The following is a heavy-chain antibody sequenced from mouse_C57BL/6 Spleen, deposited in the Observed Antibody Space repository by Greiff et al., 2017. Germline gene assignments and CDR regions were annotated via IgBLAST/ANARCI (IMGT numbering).Heavy chain of an antibody. V-gene: IGHV5-4*03. D-gene: IGHD1-1*01. CDR2: ISDGGSYT. CDR1: GFTFSSYA. CDR3: ARGGYGSSYWYFDV. Sequence: EVKLVESGGGLVKPGGSLKLSCAASGFTFSSYAMSWVRQTPEKRLEWVATISDGGSYTNYPDNVKGRFTITRDNAKNNLYLQMSHLKSEDTAMXYCARGGYGSSYWYFDVWGTGTTVTVSS. J-gene: IGHJ1*03.